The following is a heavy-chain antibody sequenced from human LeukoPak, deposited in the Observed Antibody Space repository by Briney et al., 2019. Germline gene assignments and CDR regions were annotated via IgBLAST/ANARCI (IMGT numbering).Heavy chain of an antibody. D-gene: IGHD3-22*01. CDR1: GFTLDDYG. Sequence: GGSLRLSCAASGFTLDDYGMHWVRQAPGKGLEWVSGITWNSNSIGYADSVKGRFTISRDNAKNSLYLQMNSLRAEDTALYYCAREYYYDSSGYWNAFDIWGQGTMVTVSS. V-gene: IGHV3-9*01. J-gene: IGHJ3*02. CDR3: AREYYYDSSGYWNAFDI. CDR2: ITWNSNSI.